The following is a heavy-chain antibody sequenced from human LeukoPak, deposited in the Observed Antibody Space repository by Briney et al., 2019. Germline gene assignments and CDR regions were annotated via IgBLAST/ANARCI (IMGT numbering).Heavy chain of an antibody. J-gene: IGHJ4*02. CDR2: ISNSGGTT. CDR1: GFTFSSYA. V-gene: IGHV3-23*01. D-gene: IGHD6-13*01. Sequence: GSLRLSCAASGFTFSSYAMSWVRQAPGKGLEWVSTISNSGGTTYYADSVKGRFTISRDNGKNTLYLQMNSLRADDTAVYYCARGAYSNSWLNFDYWGQGTLVTVSS. CDR3: ARGAYSNSWLNFDY.